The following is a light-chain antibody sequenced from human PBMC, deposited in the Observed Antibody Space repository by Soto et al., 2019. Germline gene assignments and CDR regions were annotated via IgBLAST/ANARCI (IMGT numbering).Light chain of an antibody. CDR3: QQYYSSPHT. V-gene: IGKV4-1*01. Sequence: DIVMTQSPDSLAVSLGERATINCRSSQSVFYSSNNKNYLAWYQQKPGQPPKLIIYWPSTRESGVPDRFSGSGSGTDFTLTISSLQAEDVAVYCCQQYYSSPHTFGQGTKLAIK. J-gene: IGKJ2*01. CDR1: QSVFYSSNNKNY. CDR2: WPS.